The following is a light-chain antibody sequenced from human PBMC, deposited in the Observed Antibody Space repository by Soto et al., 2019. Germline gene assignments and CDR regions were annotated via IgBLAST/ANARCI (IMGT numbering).Light chain of an antibody. CDR2: AAS. V-gene: IGKV1-39*01. Sequence: DIHMTQSPSSLSASIGDRVTITCRASQSIGRYLNWYQQKPGKAPKLLIYAASTLQSGVPSRFSGSGSGTDFTLTITSLQPEDFATYYCLQSYNSPLTFGGGTKVDIK. CDR1: QSIGRY. CDR3: LQSYNSPLT. J-gene: IGKJ4*01.